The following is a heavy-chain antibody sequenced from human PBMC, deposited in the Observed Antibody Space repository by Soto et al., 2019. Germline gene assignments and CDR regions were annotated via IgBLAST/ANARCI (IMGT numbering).Heavy chain of an antibody. V-gene: IGHV1-8*01. Sequence: QVPLVQSGAEVKKHGDSVKVSCKASVYPFTSYAINWERQATGQGREWMGWMNPNSGNTGYAQRFQGRVTMPRNTPIRTAYMELSSLRSEATAVYYCAREKTSYGMDVWGQGTTVTVSS. CDR3: AREKTSYGMDV. CDR1: VYPFTSYA. CDR2: MNPNSGNT. J-gene: IGHJ6*02.